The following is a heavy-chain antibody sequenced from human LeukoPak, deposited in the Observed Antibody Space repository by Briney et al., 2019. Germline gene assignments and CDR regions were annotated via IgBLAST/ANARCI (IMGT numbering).Heavy chain of an antibody. V-gene: IGHV3-23*01. CDR2: ISGSGGST. CDR3: AKGSGGGYSYAYFDY. J-gene: IGHJ4*02. Sequence: GGSLRLSCAASAFTFSLYAMSWVRQAPGKGLECVSAISGSGGSTYYADSAKGRFTISRDNAKNTLYLQMNSLRADDTAVYYCAKGSGGGYSYAYFDYWGQGTLVTVSS. D-gene: IGHD5-18*01. CDR1: AFTFSLYA.